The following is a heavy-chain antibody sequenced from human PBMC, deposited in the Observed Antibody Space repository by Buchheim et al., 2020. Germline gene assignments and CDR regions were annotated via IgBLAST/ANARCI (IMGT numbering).Heavy chain of an antibody. CDR3: ARVGTTYYYYYGMDV. Sequence: QLQLQESGPGLVKPSESLSLTCTVSGGSISSSSYYWGWIRQPPGKGLEWIGSIYYSGSTYYNPSLKSRVTISVDTSKNQLPLKLSSVTAADTAVYYCARVGTTYYYYYGMDVWGQGTT. V-gene: IGHV4-39*07. D-gene: IGHD1-1*01. CDR1: GGSISSSSYY. J-gene: IGHJ6*02. CDR2: IYYSGST.